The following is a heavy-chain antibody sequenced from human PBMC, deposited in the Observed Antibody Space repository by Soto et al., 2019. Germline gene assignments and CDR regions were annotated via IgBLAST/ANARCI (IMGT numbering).Heavy chain of an antibody. CDR1: GFTFSSYS. J-gene: IGHJ5*02. V-gene: IGHV3-21*01. CDR2: ISSSSSYI. CDR3: ARDLTSGYDYGNWFDP. D-gene: IGHD5-12*01. Sequence: GGSLRLSCAASGFTFSSYSMNWVRQAPGKGLEWVSSISSSSSYIYYADSVKGRFTISRDNAKNSLYLQMNSLRAEDTAVYYCARDLTSGYDYGNWFDPSGQGTLVTVSS.